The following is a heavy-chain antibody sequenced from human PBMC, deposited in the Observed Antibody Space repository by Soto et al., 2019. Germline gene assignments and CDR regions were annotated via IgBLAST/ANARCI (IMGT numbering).Heavy chain of an antibody. CDR1: GGSFSGYY. CDR3: ASSTVGATRTRRNQNLFDY. Sequence: PSETLSLTCAVYGGSFSGYYCSWIPQPPGKGLEWIGEINHIDSTNYNPSLKSRVTISVDTSTNQFSLKLSSVTAADTAVYYCASSTVGATRTRRNQNLFDYCGKGSLVRVSS. J-gene: IGHJ4*02. V-gene: IGHV4-34*01. CDR2: INHIDST. D-gene: IGHD1-26*01.